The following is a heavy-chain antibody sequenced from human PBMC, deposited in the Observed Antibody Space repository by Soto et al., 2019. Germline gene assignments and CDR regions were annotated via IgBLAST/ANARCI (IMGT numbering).Heavy chain of an antibody. CDR1: GGTFSSYA. CDR2: IIPIFGTA. J-gene: IGHJ6*02. Sequence: QVQLVQSGAEVKKPGSSVKVSCKASGGTFSSYAISWVRQAPGQGLEWMGGIIPIFGTADYAQKFQGRVTTTADESTTPAYMELSSLRSEGTAVYYCARPPIVATIVSYYYGMDVWGQGTTVTVSS. CDR3: ARPPIVATIVSYYYGMDV. D-gene: IGHD5-12*01. V-gene: IGHV1-69*12.